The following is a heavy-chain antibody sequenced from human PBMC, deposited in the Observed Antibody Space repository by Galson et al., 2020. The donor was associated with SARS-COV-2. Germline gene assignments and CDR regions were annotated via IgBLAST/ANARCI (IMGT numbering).Heavy chain of an antibody. CDR3: LSYSSTRHNY. CDR1: GFIFSDYA. Sequence: GESLKISCSASGFIFSDYAMHWVRQAPGKGLQYVSAMSPTGGTSFYADSVNGRFTMSRDNSKNTFYLQMTDLRVEDIAFYYCLSYSSTRHNYWGQGTLVTVSS. J-gene: IGHJ4*02. V-gene: IGHV3-64D*09. D-gene: IGHD6-19*01. CDR2: MSPTGGTS.